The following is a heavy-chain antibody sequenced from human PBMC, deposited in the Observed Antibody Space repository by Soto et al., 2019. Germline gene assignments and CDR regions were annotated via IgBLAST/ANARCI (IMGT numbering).Heavy chain of an antibody. V-gene: IGHV4-59*01. CDR3: ARGGAVVGTDYWYFDL. Sequence: QVQLQESGPGLVKPSETLSLTCTVSGGSISYYYWNWIRQPPGKGLEWIGHIYYTGSTNHNPPLKIRVTISLDTSKNQFSLKLSSVTAADTAVYYCARGGAVVGTDYWYFDLWGRGTLVTVSS. D-gene: IGHD6-19*01. CDR1: GGSISYYY. CDR2: IYYTGST. J-gene: IGHJ2*01.